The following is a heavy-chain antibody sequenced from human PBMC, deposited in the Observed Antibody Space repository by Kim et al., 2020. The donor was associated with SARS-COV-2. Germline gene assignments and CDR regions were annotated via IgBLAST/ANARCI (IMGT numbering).Heavy chain of an antibody. V-gene: IGHV1-2*02. CDR2: T. J-gene: IGHJ4*02. D-gene: IGHD6-6*01. CDR3: ARDKGGSSVDY. Sequence: TNYAQKFQGRVTRTRDTSISTAYMELSRLRSDDTAVYYCARDKGGSSVDYWGQGTLVTVSS.